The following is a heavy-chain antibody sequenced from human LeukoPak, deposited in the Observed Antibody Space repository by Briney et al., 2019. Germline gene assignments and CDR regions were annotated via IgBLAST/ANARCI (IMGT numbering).Heavy chain of an antibody. CDR2: ISYDGSNK. V-gene: IGHV3-30-3*01. Sequence: GGSLRLSCAASGFTFSSYAMSWVRQAPGKGLEWVAVISYDGSNKYYADSVKGRFTISRDNSKNTLYLQMNSLRAEDTAVYYCARVGRSGIAAAGTVWGQGTLVTVSS. D-gene: IGHD6-13*01. J-gene: IGHJ4*02. CDR3: ARVGRSGIAAAGTV. CDR1: GFTFSSYA.